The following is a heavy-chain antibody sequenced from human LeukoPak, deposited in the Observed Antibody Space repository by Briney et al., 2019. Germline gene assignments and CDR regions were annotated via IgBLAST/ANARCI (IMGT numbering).Heavy chain of an antibody. D-gene: IGHD6-6*01. J-gene: IGHJ4*02. Sequence: GGSLRLSCAASGFTFSSYGMSWVRQAPGKGLEWVSGISDSGGSIYYAQSVKGRFTISRDNTKNTLYLQMNSLRAEDTAVYYCAKDLKQLANFDYWGQGTLVTVSS. CDR1: GFTFSSYG. CDR2: ISDSGGSI. CDR3: AKDLKQLANFDY. V-gene: IGHV3-23*01.